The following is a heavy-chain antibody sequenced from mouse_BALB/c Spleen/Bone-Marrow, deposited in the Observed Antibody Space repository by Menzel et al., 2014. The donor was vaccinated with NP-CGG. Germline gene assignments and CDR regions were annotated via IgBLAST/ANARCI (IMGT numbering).Heavy chain of an antibody. CDR1: GYTFTSYI. D-gene: IGHD2-3*01. J-gene: IGHJ4*01. CDR3: ARRWLPYAMDY. Sequence: ELQLQQSGPELVKPGASVKMSCKASGYTFTSYIMHWVKQKPGQGLEWTGYINPYNDGTKYNEKFKGKATLTSDKSSSTAYMELSSLTSEDSAVYYCARRWLPYAMDYWGQGTSVTVS. V-gene: IGHV1-14*01. CDR2: INPYNDGT.